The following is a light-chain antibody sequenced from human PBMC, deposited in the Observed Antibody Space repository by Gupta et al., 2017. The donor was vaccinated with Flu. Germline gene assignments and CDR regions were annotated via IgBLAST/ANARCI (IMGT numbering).Light chain of an antibody. Sequence: HMSRIGTTGGDVSKKYVSWYQQKPGQAPKLIIYKDSDRPSGIPERFSGSNSGTTATLTISGVQTDDEGDYYCQSSEATGTPVGFGGGTKVTVL. V-gene: IGLV3-25*01. CDR3: QSSEATGTPVG. CDR2: KDS. CDR1: DVSKKY. J-gene: IGLJ2*01.